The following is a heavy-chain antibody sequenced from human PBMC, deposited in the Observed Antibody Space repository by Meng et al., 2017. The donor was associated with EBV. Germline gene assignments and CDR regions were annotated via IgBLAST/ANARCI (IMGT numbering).Heavy chain of an antibody. CDR3: VRELVGGTFDY. D-gene: IGHD1/OR15-1a*01. CDR1: GYTVTSYN. V-gene: IGHV1-46*01. Sequence: LGRPGAEVKKPGAPVKVSCKASGYTVTSYNLHWVRQAPGQGLEWMGIIIPAGGNTNYAQKFRGRFTMTRDTSTSTVYMDLSILTSEDTAVYYCVRELVGGTFDYWGQGTLVTVSS. CDR2: IIPAGGNT. J-gene: IGHJ4*02.